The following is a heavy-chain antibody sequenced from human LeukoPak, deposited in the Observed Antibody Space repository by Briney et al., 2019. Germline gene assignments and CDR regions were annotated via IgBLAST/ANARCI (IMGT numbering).Heavy chain of an antibody. Sequence: SETLSLTCTVSGGSISSYYWSWIRQPAGKGLEWIGRIYTSGSTNYNPSLKSRVTISVDKSKNQFSLKPSSVTAADTAVYYCASSAAGYYYYYMDVWGKGTTVTVSS. CDR3: ASSAAGYYYYYMDV. CDR1: GGSISSYY. J-gene: IGHJ6*03. CDR2: IYTSGST. V-gene: IGHV4-4*07. D-gene: IGHD6-13*01.